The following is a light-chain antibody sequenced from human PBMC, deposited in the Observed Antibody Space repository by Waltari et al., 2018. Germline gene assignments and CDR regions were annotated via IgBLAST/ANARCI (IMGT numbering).Light chain of an antibody. CDR1: QRFSSW. Sequence: DIQMTQSPSTLSASVGDRVTITCRASQRFSSWLAWYQQKPGKAPKLLTYKASSLESGVPSRFSGSGSGTDFTLTISNLQAEDVAVYYCQQHYGSPLTFGPGTRVDIK. CDR2: KAS. CDR3: QQHYGSPLT. V-gene: IGKV1-5*03. J-gene: IGKJ3*01.